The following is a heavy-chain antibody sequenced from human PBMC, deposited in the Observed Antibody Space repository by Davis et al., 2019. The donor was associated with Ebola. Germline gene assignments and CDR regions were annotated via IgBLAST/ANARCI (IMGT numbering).Heavy chain of an antibody. V-gene: IGHV1-3*01. CDR2: INAGNGNT. J-gene: IGHJ2*01. CDR3: AREDNVVEGFDL. Sequence: AASVKVSCKASGYTFTSYAMHWVRQAPGQRLEWMGWINAGNGNTKYSQKFQGRVTITRDTSASTAYMELSSLRSEDTAVYYCAREDNVVEGFDLWGRGTLVTVSS. D-gene: IGHD2-15*01. CDR1: GYTFTSYA.